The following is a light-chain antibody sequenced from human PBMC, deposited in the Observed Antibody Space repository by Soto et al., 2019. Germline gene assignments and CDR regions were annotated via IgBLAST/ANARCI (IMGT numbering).Light chain of an antibody. CDR1: QSVSSY. Sequence: EIVLTQSPATLSLSPGEIATLSCRASQSVSSYLAWYQQKPGQAPRLLIYDASNRATGIPARFSGSGSGTAFTLPISSLEPEDFAVYYCQQRSNWPWTFGQGTKVEI. J-gene: IGKJ1*01. CDR3: QQRSNWPWT. V-gene: IGKV3-11*01. CDR2: DAS.